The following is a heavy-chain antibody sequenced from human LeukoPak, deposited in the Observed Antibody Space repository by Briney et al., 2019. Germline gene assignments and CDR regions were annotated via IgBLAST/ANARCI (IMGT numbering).Heavy chain of an antibody. CDR1: GGSISGFH. CDR2: IYYGGST. CDR3: ARARAAMGDAFDI. D-gene: IGHD5-18*01. Sequence: SETLSLTCTVSGGSISGFHWSWIRQAPGKGLEWIGYIYYGGSTNYNPSLKSRVTISVDTSKNQFSLKLSSMTAADTAVYYCARARAAMGDAFDIWGQGTMVTVSS. J-gene: IGHJ3*02. V-gene: IGHV4-59*01.